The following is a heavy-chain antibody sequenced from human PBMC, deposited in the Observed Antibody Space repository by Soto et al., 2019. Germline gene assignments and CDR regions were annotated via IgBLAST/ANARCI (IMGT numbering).Heavy chain of an antibody. CDR2: ISSSSSYI. V-gene: IGHV3-21*01. CDR3: AREGSYYDSLTGYYNYAFDI. J-gene: IGHJ3*02. CDR1: GFTFSSYS. D-gene: IGHD3-9*01. Sequence: EVQLVESGGGPVKPGGSLRLSCAASGFTFSSYSMNWVRQAPGKGLEWVSSISSSSSYIYYADSVKGRFTISRDNAKKSLYLQMNSLRAEDTAVYYCAREGSYYDSLTGYYNYAFDIWGQGTMVTVSS.